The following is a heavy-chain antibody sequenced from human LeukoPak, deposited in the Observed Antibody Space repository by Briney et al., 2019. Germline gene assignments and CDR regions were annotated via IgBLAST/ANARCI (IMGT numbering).Heavy chain of an antibody. CDR3: ARVSPPNWFDP. V-gene: IGHV3-66*01. CDR2: IYSGGGA. Sequence: GGSLRLSCAASGFTVTSNYMSWVRQAPGKGLEWVSIIYSGGGAYYADSVKGRFTISRDNSRNTLFLQMNSLRAEDTAMYYCARVSPPNWFDPWGQGTLVTVSS. CDR1: GFTVTSNY. J-gene: IGHJ5*02.